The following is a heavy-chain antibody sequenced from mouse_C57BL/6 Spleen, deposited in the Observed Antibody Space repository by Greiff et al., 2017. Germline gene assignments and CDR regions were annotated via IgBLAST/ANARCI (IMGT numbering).Heavy chain of an antibody. V-gene: IGHV1-64*01. Sequence: QVHVKQPGAEMVKPGASVKLSCKASGYTFTSYWMHWVKQRPGQGLEWIGMIHPNSGSTNYNEKFKSKATLTVDKSSSTAYMQLSSLTSEDSAVYYCARRDITTVVATDYWGQGTTLTVSS. J-gene: IGHJ2*01. CDR3: ARRDITTVVATDY. D-gene: IGHD1-1*01. CDR1: GYTFTSYW. CDR2: IHPNSGST.